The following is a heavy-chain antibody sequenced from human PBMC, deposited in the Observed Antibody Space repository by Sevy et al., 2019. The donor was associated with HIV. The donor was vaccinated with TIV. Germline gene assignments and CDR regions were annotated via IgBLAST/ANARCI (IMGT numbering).Heavy chain of an antibody. Sequence: GGSLRLSCAASGFTFSNYGMHWVRQAPGKGLEWVAVIWYAANTKYYADSVKDRFTISRDNSNNTVYLQMNSLKTEDTAVYYCTSQTGIAAAGNYYYYGMDVWGQGTTVTVSS. J-gene: IGHJ6*02. CDR3: TSQTGIAAAGNYYYYGMDV. D-gene: IGHD6-13*01. CDR2: IWYAANTK. CDR1: GFTFSNYG. V-gene: IGHV3-33*01.